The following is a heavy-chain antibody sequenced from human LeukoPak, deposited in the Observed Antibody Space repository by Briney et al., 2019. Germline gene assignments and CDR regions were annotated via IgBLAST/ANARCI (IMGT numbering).Heavy chain of an antibody. Sequence: KPGGSLRLSCAASGSTFSSYSMNWVRQAPGKGLEWVSSISSSSSYIYYADSVKGRFTISRDNAKNSLYLQMNSLRAEDTAVYYCASPRYYYDSHGGLDPWGQGTLVTVSS. CDR3: ASPRYYYDSHGGLDP. D-gene: IGHD3-22*01. CDR1: GSTFSSYS. CDR2: ISSSSSYI. V-gene: IGHV3-21*01. J-gene: IGHJ5*02.